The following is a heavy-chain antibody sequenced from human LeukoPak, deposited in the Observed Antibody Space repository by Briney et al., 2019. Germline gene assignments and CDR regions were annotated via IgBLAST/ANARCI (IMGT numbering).Heavy chain of an antibody. D-gene: IGHD2/OR15-2a*01. CDR3: ARDISKVFDY. J-gene: IGHJ4*02. CDR1: GLTFSAYW. CDR2: IKRDGSEK. V-gene: IGHV3-7*04. Sequence: GGSLRLSCVASGLTFSAYWMAWVRQAPGKGLEWVANIKRDGSEKYYVDSVKGRFTISRDNAKDSLYLQMNSLRAEDKAVYYCARDISKVFDYWGQGTLVTVSS.